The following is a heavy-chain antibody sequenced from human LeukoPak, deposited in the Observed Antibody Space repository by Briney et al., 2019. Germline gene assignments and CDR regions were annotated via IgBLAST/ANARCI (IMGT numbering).Heavy chain of an antibody. CDR2: IYYHENT. D-gene: IGHD1-1*01. J-gene: IGHJ4*02. CDR3: ARRAYSAAYWKHFDY. V-gene: IGHV4-39*01. Sequence: SETLSLTCTVSGGSISSSSDYWGWLRQAPGKGLEWIGSIYYHENTYYNSSLKSRVTISVDTSKNQFSLKLNSVTAADTAVYFCARRAYSAAYWKHFDYWGQGILVTVSS. CDR1: GGSISSSSDY.